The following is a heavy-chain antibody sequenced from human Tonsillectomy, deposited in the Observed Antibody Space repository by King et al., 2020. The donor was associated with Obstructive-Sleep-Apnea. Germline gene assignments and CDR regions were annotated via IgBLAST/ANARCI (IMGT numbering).Heavy chain of an antibody. V-gene: IGHV3-30*18. CDR1: GFAFTSYG. D-gene: IGHD3-10*01. J-gene: IGHJ4*02. CDR2: ISYDGSNK. CDR3: AKDRGFGEKPTLFDY. Sequence: QLVQSGGGVVQPGRSLRLSCAASGFAFTSYGMHWVRQAPGKGLEWVAVISYDGSNKYYADSVKGRFTISRDNSKNTLSLHMNSLRLEHTAVYYCAKDRGFGEKPTLFDYWGQGTLVTVSS.